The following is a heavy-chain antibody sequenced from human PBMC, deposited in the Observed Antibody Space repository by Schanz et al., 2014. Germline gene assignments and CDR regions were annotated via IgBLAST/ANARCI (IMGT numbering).Heavy chain of an antibody. CDR1: GFTFSGYA. V-gene: IGHV3-23*01. J-gene: IGHJ4*02. CDR2: ITRQGTT. Sequence: EVHLLESGGGLVQPGGSLRLSCVGSGFTFSGYAMSWVRQAPGRGLEWVSGITRQGTTYYADFVKGRFSISRDLSSNTLYLQMNSLRADDSAIYYCAKDHTSSGWPAFDVWGQGTQVTVSS. CDR3: AKDHTSSGWPAFDV. D-gene: IGHD6-19*01.